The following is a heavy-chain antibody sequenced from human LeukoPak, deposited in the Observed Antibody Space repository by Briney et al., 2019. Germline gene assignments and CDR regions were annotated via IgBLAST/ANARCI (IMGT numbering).Heavy chain of an antibody. Sequence: ASVKVSCKASGYTFTGYYMHWVRQAPGQGLEWMGWINPNSGGTNYAQKFQGRVTMTRDTSSSTAYMELSRLRSDDTAVYYCASGIMITFGGVIAPPSDPWGQGTLVTVSS. D-gene: IGHD3-16*02. J-gene: IGHJ5*02. CDR1: GYTFTGYY. V-gene: IGHV1-2*02. CDR3: ASGIMITFGGVIAPPSDP. CDR2: INPNSGGT.